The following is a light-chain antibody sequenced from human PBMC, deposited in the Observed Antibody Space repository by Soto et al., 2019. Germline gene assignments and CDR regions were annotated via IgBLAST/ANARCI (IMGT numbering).Light chain of an antibody. CDR1: SGHSRYA. CDR2: FNSDGSH. Sequence: QSVLTQSPSASASLGASVKLTCTLSSGHSRYAIAWHQQQPDKGPRYLMRFNSDGSHTKGDGIPDRFSGSSSGAERYLTISSLQSEDEAEYYCRTWGTGIWVFGGGTKLTVL. V-gene: IGLV4-69*01. CDR3: RTWGTGIWV. J-gene: IGLJ3*02.